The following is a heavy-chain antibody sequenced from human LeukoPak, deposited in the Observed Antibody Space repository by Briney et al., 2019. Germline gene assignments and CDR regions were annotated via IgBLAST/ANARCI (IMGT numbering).Heavy chain of an antibody. CDR1: GFTFSNYG. CDR3: AKGGPDGSGSDGPSYYYYMDV. V-gene: IGHV3-23*01. J-gene: IGHJ6*03. Sequence: GGSLRLSCAASGFTFSNYGMNCVRQAPGKGLEWVSGISGSGGTTNYADSVKGRFTISRDNSKNTLYLQMNSLRAEDTAVYYCAKGGPDGSGSDGPSYYYYMDVWGKGTTVTVSS. CDR2: ISGSGGTT. D-gene: IGHD3-10*01.